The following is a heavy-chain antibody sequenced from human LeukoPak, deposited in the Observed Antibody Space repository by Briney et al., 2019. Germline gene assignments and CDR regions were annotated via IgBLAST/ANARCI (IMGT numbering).Heavy chain of an antibody. CDR2: NSGST. V-gene: IGHV4-59*08. CDR3: ARGRGYGGNYLRSFDI. Sequence: SETLSLTCSVSGDSISNYFWSWIRQPPGKGLEWIGYNSGSTNYNPSLKSRVTILLDRSKNQFSLKLSSVTAADTAIYYCARGRGYGGNYLRSFDIWGQGTMVTVSS. D-gene: IGHD1-26*01. CDR1: GDSISNYF. J-gene: IGHJ3*02.